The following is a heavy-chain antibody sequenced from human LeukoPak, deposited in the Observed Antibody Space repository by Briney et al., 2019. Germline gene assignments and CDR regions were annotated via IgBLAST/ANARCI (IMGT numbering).Heavy chain of an antibody. J-gene: IGHJ3*02. CDR3: ARGSSWSGSAFDI. D-gene: IGHD6-13*01. V-gene: IGHV5-51*01. Sequence: GESLKISCKGSGYSFTSYWIGWVRQMPGKGLEWMGIIYPGDSDTRYSPSFQGQVTISADKSISTAYLQWSSLKASNTAMYYCARGSSWSGSAFDIWGQGTMVTVSS. CDR1: GYSFTSYW. CDR2: IYPGDSDT.